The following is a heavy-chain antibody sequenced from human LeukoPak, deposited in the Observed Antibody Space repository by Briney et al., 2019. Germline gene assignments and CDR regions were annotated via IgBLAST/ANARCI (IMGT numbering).Heavy chain of an antibody. Sequence: GGSLRLSCAASGFTFSSDAMSWVRQAPGKGLKWVSSISGSGSSTYYADSVKGRFTISRDNSKNTLYLQMKSLRAEDTAVYYCAKREGVAVTGTPYFDYWGQGTLVTVSS. CDR3: AKREGVAVTGTPYFDY. D-gene: IGHD6-19*01. CDR1: GFTFSSDA. CDR2: ISGSGSST. V-gene: IGHV3-23*01. J-gene: IGHJ4*02.